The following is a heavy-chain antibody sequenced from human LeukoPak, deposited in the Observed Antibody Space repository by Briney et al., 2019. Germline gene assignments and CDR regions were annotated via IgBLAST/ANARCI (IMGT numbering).Heavy chain of an antibody. CDR1: GFTFSSYA. D-gene: IGHD5-12*01. V-gene: IGHV3-30-3*01. CDR3: ARDISGGGNDY. J-gene: IGHJ4*02. Sequence: LSGGSLRLSCAASGFTFSSYAMSWVRQAPGKGLEWVAVISYDGSIKQYAGSVEGRFTVSRDNSKNTLYLQMDSLRAEDTAVYYCARDISGGGNDYWGRGTLVTVSS. CDR2: ISYDGSIK.